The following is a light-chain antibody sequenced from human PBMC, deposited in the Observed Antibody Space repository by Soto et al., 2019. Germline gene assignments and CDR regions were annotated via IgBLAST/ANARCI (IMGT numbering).Light chain of an antibody. Sequence: DIQMTQSPSTLPASVGDRVTITCRASQSISSWLAWYQQKPGKAPKLLIYDASSLESGVPSRFSGSGSGTEFSLTISSLQPDDFATYYCQQYKSHPVTFGQGTKVDI. CDR1: QSISSW. CDR2: DAS. V-gene: IGKV1-5*01. J-gene: IGKJ1*01. CDR3: QQYKSHPVT.